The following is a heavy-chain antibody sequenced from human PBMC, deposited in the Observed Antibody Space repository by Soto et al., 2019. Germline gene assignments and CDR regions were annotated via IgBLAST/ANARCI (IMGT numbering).Heavy chain of an antibody. CDR1: GFTFSSYE. D-gene: IGHD4-17*01. Sequence: GSLRLSCAASGFTFSSYEMNWVRQAPGKGLEWVSYISSSGSTIYYADSVKGRFTISRDNAKNSLYLQMNSLRAEDTAVYYCARLIKTTARSHWFDPWGQGTLVTVSS. CDR2: ISSSGSTI. V-gene: IGHV3-48*03. CDR3: ARLIKTTARSHWFDP. J-gene: IGHJ5*02.